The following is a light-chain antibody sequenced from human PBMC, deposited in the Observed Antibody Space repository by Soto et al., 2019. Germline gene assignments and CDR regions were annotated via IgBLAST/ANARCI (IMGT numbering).Light chain of an antibody. Sequence: QSVLTQAPSASGTPGQRVTISCSGSSSNIGSNTVNWYRQLPGTAPKLLIYSNSQRPSGFPDRFSGSKSGTSASLAISGLQSEDEADYYCAAWDDSLNGYVFGSGTKLTVL. CDR2: SNS. J-gene: IGLJ1*01. CDR1: SSNIGSNT. CDR3: AAWDDSLNGYV. V-gene: IGLV1-44*01.